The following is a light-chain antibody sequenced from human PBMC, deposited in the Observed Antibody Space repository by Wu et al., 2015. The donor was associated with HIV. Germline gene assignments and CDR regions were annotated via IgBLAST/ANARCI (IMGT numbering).Light chain of an antibody. CDR1: ESVRNN. J-gene: IGKJ5*01. Sequence: EIVMTLSPATLSVSPGERATLSCRASESVRNNLAWYQQKPGQAPRLLIYDASTRATGIPARFSGSGSGTEFTLTISRLEPEDFAVYYCQQYGSSFTFGQGTRLEIK. CDR2: DAS. CDR3: QQYGSSFT. V-gene: IGKV3-15*01.